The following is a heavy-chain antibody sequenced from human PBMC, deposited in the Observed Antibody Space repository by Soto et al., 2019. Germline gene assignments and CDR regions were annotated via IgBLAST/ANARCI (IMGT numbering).Heavy chain of an antibody. CDR3: ARGVGLRSWYFDL. J-gene: IGHJ2*01. CDR2: IYYRGST. V-gene: IGHV4-39*01. D-gene: IGHD4-17*01. Sequence: QLQLQESGPGLVKPSETLSLTCTVSGGSISSTSYYWGWIRQPPGKGLEWIGSIYYRGSTYYNPSLKRRVTISVDTSKNQFSLKLSSVTAADTAVYYCARGVGLRSWYFDLWGRGTLVTVSS. CDR1: GGSISSTSYY.